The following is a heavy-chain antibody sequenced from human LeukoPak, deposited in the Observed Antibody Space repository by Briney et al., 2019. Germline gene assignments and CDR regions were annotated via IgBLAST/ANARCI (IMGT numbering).Heavy chain of an antibody. Sequence: PSETLSLTCAVSGGSISSSHWWTWVRQPPGKGLEWIGEIYHSGRTGYSPSLQSRITMSLDKSKKQFSLNLASATAADTAVYYCTRRGDYQPFYFDSWGQGTPVTVSS. D-gene: IGHD4-17*01. CDR1: GGSISSSHW. V-gene: IGHV4-4*02. CDR3: TRRGDYQPFYFDS. J-gene: IGHJ4*02. CDR2: IYHSGRT.